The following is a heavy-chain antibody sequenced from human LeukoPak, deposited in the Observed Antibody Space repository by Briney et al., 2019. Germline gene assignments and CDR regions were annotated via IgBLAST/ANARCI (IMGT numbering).Heavy chain of an antibody. J-gene: IGHJ5*02. V-gene: IGHV4-4*07. CDR1: GGSISSY. Sequence: SETLSLTCTVSGGSISSYWSWIRQPAGKGLQWIGRIYTSGSTDYNPSLKSRVTISVDKSKDQISLKLRSVTAADTAVYYCARDVNTVLLPVAPNWFDRWGQGTLVTVSS. CDR2: IYTSGST. CDR3: ARDVNTVLLPVAPNWFDR. D-gene: IGHD2-2*01.